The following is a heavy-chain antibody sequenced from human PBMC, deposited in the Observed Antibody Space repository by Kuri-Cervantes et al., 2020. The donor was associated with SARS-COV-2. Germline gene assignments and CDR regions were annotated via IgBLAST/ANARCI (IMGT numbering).Heavy chain of an antibody. J-gene: IGHJ5*02. D-gene: IGHD3-3*01. CDR1: GFTFSSYG. CDR3: ARETNDFWSGYYPAVKGWFDP. Sequence: GESLKISCAASGFTFSSYGMHWVRQAPGKGLEWVAFIRYDGSNKYYADSVKGRFTISRDNAKNSLYLQMNSLRAEDTAVYYCARETNDFWSGYYPAVKGWFDPWGQGTLVTVSS. V-gene: IGHV3-30*02. CDR2: IRYDGSNK.